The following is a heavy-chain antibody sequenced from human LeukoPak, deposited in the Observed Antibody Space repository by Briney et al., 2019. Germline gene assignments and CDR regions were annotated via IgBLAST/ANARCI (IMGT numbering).Heavy chain of an antibody. J-gene: IGHJ3*02. CDR2: IIPIFGTA. D-gene: IGHD3-22*01. V-gene: IGHV1-69*13. Sequence: SVKVSCKASGGTFSSDAISWVRQAPGQGPEWMGGIIPIFGTANYAQKFQGRVTITADESTSTAYMELSSLRSEDTAVYYCARDISSGYDAFDIWGQGTMVTVSS. CDR1: GGTFSSDA. CDR3: ARDISSGYDAFDI.